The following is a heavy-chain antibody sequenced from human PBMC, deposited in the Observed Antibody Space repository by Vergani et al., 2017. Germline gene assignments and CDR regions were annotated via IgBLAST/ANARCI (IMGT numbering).Heavy chain of an antibody. D-gene: IGHD7-27*01. J-gene: IGHJ6*03. CDR3: ARDNWGLGYYYYYMDV. V-gene: IGHV3-11*01. Sequence: QVQLVESGGGLVKPGGPLRLSCAASGFTFSDYYMSWIRQAPGKGLGWVSYISSSGSTIHYAVSVKGRFTISRDNAKNSLYLQMNSLRAEDTAVYYCARDNWGLGYYYYYMDVWGKGTTVTVSS. CDR2: ISSSGSTI. CDR1: GFTFSDYY.